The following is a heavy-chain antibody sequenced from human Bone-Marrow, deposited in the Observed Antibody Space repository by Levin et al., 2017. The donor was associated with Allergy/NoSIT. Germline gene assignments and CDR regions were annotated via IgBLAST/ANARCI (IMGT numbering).Heavy chain of an antibody. J-gene: IGHJ4*02. CDR3: AREGDRSYESLDQ. CDR2: IYPGDSDT. D-gene: IGHD1-26*01. Sequence: GESLKFSCKASGYSFTSYWIGWVRQMPGKGLEWMGVIYPGDSDTRYSPSFQGQVTMSADKSITTAYLEWSSLKASDTAMYFCAREGDRSYESLDQWGQGTLSTVSS. CDR1: GYSFTSYW. V-gene: IGHV5-51*01.